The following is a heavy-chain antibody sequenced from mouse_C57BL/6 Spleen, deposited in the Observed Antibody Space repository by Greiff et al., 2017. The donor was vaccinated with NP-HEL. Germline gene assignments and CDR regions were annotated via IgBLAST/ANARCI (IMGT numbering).Heavy chain of an antibody. D-gene: IGHD1-1*01. J-gene: IGHJ4*01. V-gene: IGHV1-15*01. CDR2: IDPETGGT. Sequence: QVHVKQSGAELVRPGASVTLSCKASGYTFTDYEMHWVKQTPVHGLEWIGAIDPETGGTAYNQKFKGKAILTADKSSSTAYMELRSLTSEDSAVYYCTRVFITTVVAFYAMDYWGQGTSVTVSS. CDR3: TRVFITTVVAFYAMDY. CDR1: GYTFTDYE.